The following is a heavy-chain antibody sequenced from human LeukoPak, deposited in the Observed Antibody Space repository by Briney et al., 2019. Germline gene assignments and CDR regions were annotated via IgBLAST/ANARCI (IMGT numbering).Heavy chain of an antibody. CDR2: ISGSGGST. D-gene: IGHD5-24*01. V-gene: IGHV3-23*01. J-gene: IGHJ4*02. CDR1: GFTFSSYA. Sequence: PGGSLRLSCAASGFTFSSYAMSWVRQAPGKGLEWVSAISGSGGSTYYADPVKGRFTISRDNSKNTLYLQMNSLRAEDTAVYYCAKVGRDGYTGFIADYWGQGTLVTVSS. CDR3: AKVGRDGYTGFIADY.